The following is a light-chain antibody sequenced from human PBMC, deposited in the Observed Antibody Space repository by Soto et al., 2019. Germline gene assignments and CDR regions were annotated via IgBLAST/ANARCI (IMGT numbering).Light chain of an antibody. J-gene: IGKJ4*01. V-gene: IGKV3-20*01. Sequence: EIVLTQSPGTLSLSPGERATLSCRASQSVSSTYFGWYQQKPGQAPRLLIYDASSRATGIPDRFSGSGSGTDFTLTISNLEPEDFAVYYCQHYDRSSFTFAGGTKVEIK. CDR2: DAS. CDR1: QSVSSTY. CDR3: QHYDRSSFT.